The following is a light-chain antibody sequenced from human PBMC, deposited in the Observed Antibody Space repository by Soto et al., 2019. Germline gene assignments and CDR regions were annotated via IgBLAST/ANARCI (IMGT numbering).Light chain of an antibody. V-gene: IGLV1-47*01. CDR3: VAWDDNLSSRV. J-gene: IGLJ3*02. CDR2: MNS. CDR1: RSNIGSAI. Sequence: QSVLTQPPSLSGTPGQTVTISCIGSRSNIGSAIVHWYQQVPGTAPKHLIYMNSQRPSGVPDRFSSSKSGTSASLVLTGPRPEDEADYYCVAWDDNLSSRVFGGGTKLTVL.